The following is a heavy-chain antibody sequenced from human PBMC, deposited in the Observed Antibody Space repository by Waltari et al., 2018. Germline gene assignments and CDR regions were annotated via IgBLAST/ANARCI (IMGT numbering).Heavy chain of an antibody. V-gene: IGHV4-30-4*08. J-gene: IGHJ4*02. CDR1: GGSFSSGHYY. D-gene: IGHD3-16*01. CDR3: ARERFRGYYFDY. Sequence: QVQLQESGPGLVKPSQALSLTCTVPGGSFSSGHYYWSLIRQPPGKGLEWIGYIYYSGSTYYNPSLKSRVTISVDTSKNQFSLKLSSVTAADTAVYYCARERFRGYYFDYWGQGTLVTVSS. CDR2: IYYSGST.